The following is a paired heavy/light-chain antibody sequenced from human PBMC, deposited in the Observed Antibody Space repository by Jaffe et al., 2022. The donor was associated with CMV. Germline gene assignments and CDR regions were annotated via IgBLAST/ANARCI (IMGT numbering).Heavy chain of an antibody. CDR2: INHSGST. D-gene: IGHD3-10*01. J-gene: IGHJ6*03. Sequence: QVQLQQWGAGLLKPSETLSLTCAVYGGSFSGYYWSWIRQPPGKGLEWIGEINHSGSTNYNPSLKSRVTISVDTSKNQFSLKLSSVTAADTAVYYCARGKVLRGITMVRGANPYYYYMDVWGKGTTVTVSS. CDR1: GGSFSGYY. V-gene: IGHV4-34*01. CDR3: ARGKVLRGITMVRGANPYYYYMDV.
Light chain of an antibody. CDR3: NSRDSSGNHPL. J-gene: IGLJ3*02. Sequence: SSELTQDPAVSVALGQTVRITCQGDSLRSYYASWYQQKPGQAPVLVIYGKNNRPSGIPDRFSGSSSGNTASLTITGAQAEDEADYYCNSRDSSGNHPLFGGGTKLTVL. CDR2: GKN. CDR1: SLRSYY. V-gene: IGLV3-19*01.